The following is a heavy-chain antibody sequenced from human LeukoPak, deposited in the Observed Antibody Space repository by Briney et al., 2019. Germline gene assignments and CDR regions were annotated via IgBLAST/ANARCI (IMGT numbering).Heavy chain of an antibody. Sequence: SETLSLTCSVSGYSISSGYYWGWIRQPPGRGLEWIGSIYYTGGTLYNPSLKSRVSMSVDTSTNQFSLKLTSVTAADTAVYYCARDRTGRNTAQDDYWGQGTLVTVSS. J-gene: IGHJ4*02. CDR1: GYSISSGYY. CDR2: IYYTGGT. V-gene: IGHV4-38-2*02. CDR3: ARDRTGRNTAQDDY. D-gene: IGHD5-18*01.